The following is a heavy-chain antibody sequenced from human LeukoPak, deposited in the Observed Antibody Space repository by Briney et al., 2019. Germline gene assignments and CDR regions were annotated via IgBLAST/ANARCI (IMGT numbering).Heavy chain of an antibody. D-gene: IGHD3-10*01. J-gene: IGHJ4*02. Sequence: PSETLSLTCTVSGGSISSYYWSWIRQPPGKGLEWIGYIYYSGSTNYNPSLKSRVTISVDTFKNQFSLKLSSVTAADTAVYYCARSIRGVNFDYWGQGTLVTVSS. V-gene: IGHV4-59*08. CDR1: GGSISSYY. CDR2: IYYSGST. CDR3: ARSIRGVNFDY.